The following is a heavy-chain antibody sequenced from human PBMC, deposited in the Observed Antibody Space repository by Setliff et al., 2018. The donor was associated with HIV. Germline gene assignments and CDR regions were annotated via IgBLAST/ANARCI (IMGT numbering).Heavy chain of an antibody. CDR2: VSAYSGDT. CDR1: GYTFTSYG. CDR3: ARDARDHFYGSGHIDK. D-gene: IGHD3-10*01. Sequence: ASVKVSCKASGYTFTSYGFSWVRQAPGQGLQWMGWVSAYSGDTRFAQEFQGRLTMTTDTSTNTAYMALGSLKSDDTAVYYCARDARDHFYGSGHIDKWGQGTQVTVSS. V-gene: IGHV1-18*01. J-gene: IGHJ4*02.